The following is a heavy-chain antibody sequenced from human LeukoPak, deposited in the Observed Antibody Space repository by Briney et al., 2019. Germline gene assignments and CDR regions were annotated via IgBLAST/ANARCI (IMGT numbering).Heavy chain of an antibody. CDR2: ITGSGGST. CDR3: AKEAFITTVRGVNYYYGMDV. CDR1: GFTFSTYA. V-gene: IGHV3-23*01. D-gene: IGHD3-10*01. J-gene: IGHJ6*02. Sequence: GGSLRLSCAASGFTFSTYAMSWVRQAPGKGLEWVSGITGSGGSTYYAESVKGRFTISRDNSKNTLYLQMNSLRAEDTAVFYCAKEAFITTVRGVNYYYGMDVWGQGTTVAVSS.